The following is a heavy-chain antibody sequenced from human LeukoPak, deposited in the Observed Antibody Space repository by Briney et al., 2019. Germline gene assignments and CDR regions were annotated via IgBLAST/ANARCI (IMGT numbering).Heavy chain of an antibody. CDR3: ARPLYYYDSSAQTGFDY. Sequence: PGGSLRLSCAASGFTFSSYGMHWVRQAPGKGLEWVAVIWYDGSNKYYADSVKGRFTISRDNSKNTLYLQVNSLRAEDTAVYYCARPLYYYDSSAQTGFDYWGQGTLVTVSS. J-gene: IGHJ4*02. CDR1: GFTFSSYG. D-gene: IGHD3-22*01. CDR2: IWYDGSNK. V-gene: IGHV3-33*01.